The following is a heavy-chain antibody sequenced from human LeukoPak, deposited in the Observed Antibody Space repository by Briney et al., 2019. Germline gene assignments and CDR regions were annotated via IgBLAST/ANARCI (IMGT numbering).Heavy chain of an antibody. CDR1: GGSISSYY. V-gene: IGHV4-4*09. Sequence: SETLSLTCTVSGGSISSYYWSWIRQPPGKGLEWIGYIYTSGSTNYNPSLKSRVTISVDTSKNQFSLRLSSVTAADTAVYYCARQHYYDSSGFGVWGKGTTVTVSS. CDR2: IYTSGST. CDR3: ARQHYYDSSGFGV. D-gene: IGHD3-22*01. J-gene: IGHJ6*04.